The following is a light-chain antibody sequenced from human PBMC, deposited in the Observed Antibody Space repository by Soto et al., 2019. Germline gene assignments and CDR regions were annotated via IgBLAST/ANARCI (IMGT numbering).Light chain of an antibody. J-gene: IGKJ4*01. CDR1: QGINNY. V-gene: IGKV1-39*01. CDR3: QQSFSTPT. Sequence: DIQMTQSPSPLSASVGDRVTITCRASQGINNYLAWYQQEPGKAPMLLIYATSNLESGVPSRFGGSGSGTGFTLTISSLQPEDFATYYCQQSFSTPTFGGGTKVDIK. CDR2: ATS.